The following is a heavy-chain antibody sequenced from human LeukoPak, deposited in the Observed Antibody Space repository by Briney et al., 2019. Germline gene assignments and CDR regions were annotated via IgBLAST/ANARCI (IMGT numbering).Heavy chain of an antibody. CDR1: GGTFSSYA. J-gene: IGHJ4*02. CDR2: IIPIFGTA. D-gene: IGHD6-19*01. V-gene: IGHV1-69*13. CDR3: ATCWAGYSSGPSNYFDY. Sequence: GASVKVSCKASGGTFSSYAISWVRQAPGQGLEWMGGIIPIFGTANYAQKFQGRVTITADESTSTAYMELSSLRSEDTAVYYCATCWAGYSSGPSNYFDYWGQGTLVTVSS.